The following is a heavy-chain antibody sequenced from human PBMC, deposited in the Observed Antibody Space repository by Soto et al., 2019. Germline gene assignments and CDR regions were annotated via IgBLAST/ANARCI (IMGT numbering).Heavy chain of an antibody. CDR1: GFTFTSSA. V-gene: IGHV1-58*01. CDR2: IVVGSGNT. J-gene: IGHJ4*02. CDR3: AAELRSYSGDYFDY. D-gene: IGHD1-26*01. Sequence: ASVKVSGKASGFTFTSSAVQWVRQARGQRLEWIGWIVVGSGNTNYAQKFQERVTITRDMSTSTAYMELSSLRSEDTAVYYCAAELRSYSGDYFDYWGQGTLVTVST.